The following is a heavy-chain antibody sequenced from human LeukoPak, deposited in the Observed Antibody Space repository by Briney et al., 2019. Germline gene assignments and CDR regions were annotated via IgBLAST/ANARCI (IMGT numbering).Heavy chain of an antibody. CDR2: IYHSGST. V-gene: IGHV4-38-2*02. CDR3: ARGLGITMVRGVITSEGYYYYMDV. J-gene: IGHJ6*03. CDR1: GYSISSGYY. Sequence: SETLSLTCTVSGYSISSGYYWGWIRQPPGKGLEWIGSIYHSGSTYYNPSLKSRVTISVDTSKNQFSMKLVYVTAADTAVYYCARGLGITMVRGVITSEGYYYYMDVWGKGTTVTISS. D-gene: IGHD3-10*01.